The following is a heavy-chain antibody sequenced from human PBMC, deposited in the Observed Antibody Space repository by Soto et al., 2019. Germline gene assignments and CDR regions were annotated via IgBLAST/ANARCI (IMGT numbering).Heavy chain of an antibody. CDR2: IIPIFGTA. CDR1: GGTFSSYA. CDR3: AREDTAMVLPPGLSYELGSYYYYGMDV. V-gene: IGHV1-69*01. J-gene: IGHJ6*02. D-gene: IGHD5-18*01. Sequence: QVQLVQSGAEVKKPGSSVKVSCKASGGTFSSYAISWVRQAPGQGLEWMGGIIPIFGTANYAQKFQGRVTITADESTSTAYMELSSLRSEDTAVYYCAREDTAMVLPPGLSYELGSYYYYGMDVWGQGTTVTVSS.